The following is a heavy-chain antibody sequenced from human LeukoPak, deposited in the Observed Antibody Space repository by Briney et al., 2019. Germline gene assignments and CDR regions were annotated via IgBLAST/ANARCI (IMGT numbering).Heavy chain of an antibody. CDR2: INSDGSST. J-gene: IGHJ4*02. Sequence: GGSLRLSCVVSGITLSNYAMSWVRQAPGKGLVWVSRINSDGSSTSYADSVKGRFTISRDNARNSLYLEMNNLRAEDTAIYYCATSYDSSGNNWGQGNLVTVSS. D-gene: IGHD3-22*01. CDR1: GITLSNYA. V-gene: IGHV3-74*01. CDR3: ATSYDSSGNN.